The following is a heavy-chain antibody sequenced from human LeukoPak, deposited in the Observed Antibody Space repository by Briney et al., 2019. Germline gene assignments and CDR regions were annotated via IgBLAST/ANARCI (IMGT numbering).Heavy chain of an antibody. CDR3: ARDRGGYFDY. V-gene: IGHV3-74*03. Sequence: GGSLRLSCAASGFTFSTYWMHWVRQAPGKGLVWVSRIDADGSSTKNADSVKGRFAISRDNAKNTLYLQMNSLGAEDTAVYYCARDRGGYFDYWGQGTLVTVSS. J-gene: IGHJ4*02. CDR1: GFTFSTYW. D-gene: IGHD3-3*01. CDR2: IDADGSST.